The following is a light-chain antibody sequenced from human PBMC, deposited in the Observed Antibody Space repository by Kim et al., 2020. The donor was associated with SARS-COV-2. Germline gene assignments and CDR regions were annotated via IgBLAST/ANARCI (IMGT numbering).Light chain of an antibody. J-gene: IGLJ1*01. CDR2: QDN. CDR3: LAWDSSAYV. V-gene: IGLV3-1*01. CDR1: GLGSKY. Sequence: SYELTQPPSVSVSPGQTASITCSGDGLGSKYTFWYQQQPGQSPVLLIFQDNKRPSSIPERFSGSNSGNTATLTISGTQPVDEADYYCLAWDSSAYVFGTGTKVTVL.